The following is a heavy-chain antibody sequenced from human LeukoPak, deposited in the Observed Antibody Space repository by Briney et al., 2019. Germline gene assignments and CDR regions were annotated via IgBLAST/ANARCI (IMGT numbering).Heavy chain of an antibody. CDR3: AKDGYYYDSSGYYYDFDY. D-gene: IGHD3-22*01. V-gene: IGHV3-11*04. CDR2: ISSSGSTI. J-gene: IGHJ4*02. Sequence: GGSLRLSCAASGFTFSDYYMSWIRQAPGKGLEWVSYISSSGSTIYYADSVKGRFTISRDNSKNTLYLQMNSLRAEDTAVYYCAKDGYYYDSSGYYYDFDYWGQGTLVTVSS. CDR1: GFTFSDYY.